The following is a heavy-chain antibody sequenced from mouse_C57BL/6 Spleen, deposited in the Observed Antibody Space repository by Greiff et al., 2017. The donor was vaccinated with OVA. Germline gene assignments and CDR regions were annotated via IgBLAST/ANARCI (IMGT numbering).Heavy chain of an antibody. V-gene: IGHV3-6*01. CDR2: ISYDGSN. D-gene: IGHD2-5*01. Sequence: VQLKESGPGLVKPSQSLSLTCSVTGYSITSGYYWNWIRQFPGNKLEWMGYISYDGSNNYNPSLKNRISITRDTSKNQFFLKLNSVTTEDTATYYCARGAYYSNYEFAYWGQGTLVTVSA. J-gene: IGHJ3*01. CDR1: GYSITSGYY. CDR3: ARGAYYSNYEFAY.